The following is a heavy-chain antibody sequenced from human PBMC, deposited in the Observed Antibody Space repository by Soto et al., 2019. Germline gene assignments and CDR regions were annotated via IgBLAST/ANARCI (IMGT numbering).Heavy chain of an antibody. J-gene: IGHJ5*02. Sequence: QLQLQESGSGLVKPSQTLSLTCAVSGGSISSGGYSWSWIRQPPGKGLEWIGYIYHSGSPYYNPSLKSRVTISVDRFKNQFALNLSSVNAAGTGVYYCARVPSPWGQGTLVTVSS. CDR3: ARVPSP. CDR1: GGSISSGGYS. V-gene: IGHV4-30-2*01. CDR2: IYHSGSP.